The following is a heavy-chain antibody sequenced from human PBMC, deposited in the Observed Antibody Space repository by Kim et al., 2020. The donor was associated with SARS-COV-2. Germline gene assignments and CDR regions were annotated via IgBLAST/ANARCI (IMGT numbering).Heavy chain of an antibody. J-gene: IGHJ5*02. D-gene: IGHD4-4*01. V-gene: IGHV1-18*01. CDR3: ARDWDYSTDCFDP. Sequence: NYAQKFQGRVTVTTDTSTSTAYMELRNRRSDDTAIYYCARDWDYSTDCFDPWGQGTLVTVSS.